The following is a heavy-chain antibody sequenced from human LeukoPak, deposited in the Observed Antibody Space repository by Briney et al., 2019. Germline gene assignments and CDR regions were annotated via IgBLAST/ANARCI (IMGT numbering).Heavy chain of an antibody. Sequence: SQTLSLTCTVSGGSISSGGYYWSWIRQHPGKGLEWIGYIYYSGSTNYNPSLKSRVTISVDTSKNQFSLKLSSVTAADTAVYYCASTPLKYYYDSSGYRTPLKSVQWYFDYWGQGTLVTVSS. CDR2: IYYSGST. CDR1: GGSISSGGYY. V-gene: IGHV4-61*08. CDR3: ASTPLKYYYDSSGYRTPLKSVQWYFDY. J-gene: IGHJ4*02. D-gene: IGHD3-22*01.